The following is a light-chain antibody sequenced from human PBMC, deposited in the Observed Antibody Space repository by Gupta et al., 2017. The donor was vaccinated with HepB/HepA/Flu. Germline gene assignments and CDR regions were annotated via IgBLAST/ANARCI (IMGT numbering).Light chain of an antibody. CDR2: DNH. CDR3: QSYDRTLSAYV. V-gene: IGLV1-40*01. Sequence: QSVLTQPPSVSGAPGQRVTISCTGSGSNIGAGDAVHWYQHLPGTAPKLLIYDNHNRPSGVPDRFSGSNSGTSASLAITGLQAEDEADYHCQSYDRTLSAYVFGAGTKVTVL. J-gene: IGLJ1*01. CDR1: GSNIGAGDA.